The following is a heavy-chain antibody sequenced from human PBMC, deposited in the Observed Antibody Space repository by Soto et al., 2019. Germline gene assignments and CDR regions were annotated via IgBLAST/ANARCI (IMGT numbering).Heavy chain of an antibody. Sequence: EAQLLESGGGLVQPGGSLRLSCAASGFTFSTYPMSWVRQAPGKWLEWVSGISGSGVSTYYTDSVKGRFTICRDNSKNTVFLQMNSLRDEDTAVYYCVRPPVITASYYYYDMDVWGQGTTVTVSS. CDR3: VRPPVITASYYYYDMDV. D-gene: IGHD4-4*01. J-gene: IGHJ6*02. CDR1: GFTFSTYP. CDR2: ISGSGVST. V-gene: IGHV3-23*01.